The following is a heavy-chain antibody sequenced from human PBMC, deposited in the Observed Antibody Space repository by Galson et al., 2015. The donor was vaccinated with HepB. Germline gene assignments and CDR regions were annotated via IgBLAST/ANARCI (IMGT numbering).Heavy chain of an antibody. V-gene: IGHV3-48*03. J-gene: IGHJ4*02. D-gene: IGHD3-10*01. CDR1: GFTFGAYE. CDR2: ISSNGYMI. Sequence: SLRLSCAASGFTFGAYEMNWVRQAPGQGVEWISYISSNGYMIYYAESVKGRFPVSRDNARDSLYLQMNSLRVEDTAVYYCVRDDALWSWYFDSWGQGILVTVSS. CDR3: VRDDALWSWYFDS.